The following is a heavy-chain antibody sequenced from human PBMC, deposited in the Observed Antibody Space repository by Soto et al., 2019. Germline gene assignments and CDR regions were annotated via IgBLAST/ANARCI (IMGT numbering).Heavy chain of an antibody. Sequence: ASVKVSCKASGYTFTSYGISWVLQAPGQGLEWMGWISAYNGNTNYAQKLQGRVTMTTDTSTSTAYMELRSLRSDDTAVYYCASRGYCSGGSCYSGDDAFDIWGQGTMVTVSS. CDR1: GYTFTSYG. V-gene: IGHV1-18*01. J-gene: IGHJ3*02. D-gene: IGHD2-15*01. CDR2: ISAYNGNT. CDR3: ASRGYCSGGSCYSGDDAFDI.